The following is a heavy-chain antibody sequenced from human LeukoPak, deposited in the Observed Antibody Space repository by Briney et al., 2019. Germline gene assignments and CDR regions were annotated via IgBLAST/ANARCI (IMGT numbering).Heavy chain of an antibody. CDR1: GHTYTRLG. D-gene: IGHD2-15*01. Sequence: ASVNLLCKVSGHTYTRLGIIWVPQAPGQALEWMGWHTAYNGHTHYTQKPQGRVTMTTDRCTSTGYMELGSLRSDDTAVYYCARDRGRRYCSGGSCYGSLYFDYGGQGTRVTVSS. CDR3: ARDRGRRYCSGGSCYGSLYFDY. V-gene: IGHV1-18*04. J-gene: IGHJ4*02. CDR2: HTAYNGHT.